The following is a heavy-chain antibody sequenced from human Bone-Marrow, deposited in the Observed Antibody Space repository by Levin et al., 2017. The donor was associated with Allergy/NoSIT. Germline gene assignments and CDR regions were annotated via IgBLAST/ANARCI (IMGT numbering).Heavy chain of an antibody. CDR3: ARERAPGYGDYGIDY. J-gene: IGHJ4*02. V-gene: IGHV4-30-4*01. CDR2: IYYSGST. D-gene: IGHD4-17*01. Sequence: SETLSLTCTVSGGSISSGDYYWSWIRQPPGKGLEWIGYIYYSGSTYYNPSLKSRVTISVDTSKNQFSLKLSSVTAADTAVYYCARERAPGYGDYGIDYWGQGTLVTVSS. CDR1: GGSISSGDYY.